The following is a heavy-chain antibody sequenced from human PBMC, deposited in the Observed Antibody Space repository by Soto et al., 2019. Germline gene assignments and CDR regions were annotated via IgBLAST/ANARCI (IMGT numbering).Heavy chain of an antibody. CDR1: ESDFSDFY. CDR3: ARDMAGRGEYYFDY. D-gene: IGHD6-19*01. Sequence: GDSVKVSCKACESDFSDFYIPWVRQAPGQGLEWMGWINPYTHSTNYAQKFQGRVTITADKSTSTAYMELSSLRSEDTAVYYCARDMAGRGEYYFDYWGQGTLVTVSS. CDR2: INPYTHST. V-gene: IGHV1-69*10. J-gene: IGHJ4*02.